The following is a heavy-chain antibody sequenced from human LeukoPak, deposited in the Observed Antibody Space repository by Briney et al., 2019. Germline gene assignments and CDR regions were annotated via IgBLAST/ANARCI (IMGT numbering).Heavy chain of an antibody. CDR2: VWYDGSNK. Sequence: GRSLRLSCAASGFTFDDYAMHWVRQAPGKGLEWVAVVWYDGSNKYYADSVKGRFTISRDNSKNTLYLQMNSLRAEDTAVYYCARGVFATVTTLDYWGQGTLVTVSS. CDR1: GFTFDDYA. V-gene: IGHV3-33*08. J-gene: IGHJ4*02. CDR3: ARGVFATVTTLDY. D-gene: IGHD4-11*01.